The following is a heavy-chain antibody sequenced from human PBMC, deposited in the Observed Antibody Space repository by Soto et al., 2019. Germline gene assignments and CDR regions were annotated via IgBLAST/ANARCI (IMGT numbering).Heavy chain of an antibody. CDR1: GFTVSSNY. CDR3: ARDWRSSGYYDFRLDV. CDR2: IYSGGST. J-gene: IGHJ6*02. D-gene: IGHD3-22*01. V-gene: IGHV3-53*01. Sequence: PGGSLRLSCAASGFTVSSNYMSWVRQAPGKGLEWVSVIYSGGSTYYADSVKGRFTISRDNSKNTLYLQMNSLRAEDTAVYYCARDWRSSGYYDFRLDVWGQGTTVTVSS.